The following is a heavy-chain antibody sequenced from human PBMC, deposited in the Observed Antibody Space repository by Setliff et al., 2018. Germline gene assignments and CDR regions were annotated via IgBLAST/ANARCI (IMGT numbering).Heavy chain of an antibody. CDR2: IYHSGST. Sequence: SETLSLTCAVSGYSISSGYYWGWIRQPPGKGLEWIGSIYHSGSTYYNPSLKSRVTMSVDTSKNQFSLTLSSVTAADTAVYYCARDPWQWLTTFTSAEYFQHWGQGTLVSVSS. CDR1: GYSISSGYY. D-gene: IGHD6-19*01. V-gene: IGHV4-38-2*02. J-gene: IGHJ1*01. CDR3: ARDPWQWLTTFTSAEYFQH.